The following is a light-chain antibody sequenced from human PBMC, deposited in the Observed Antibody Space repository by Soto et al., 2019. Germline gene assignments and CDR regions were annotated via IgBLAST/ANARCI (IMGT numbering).Light chain of an antibody. CDR2: GAS. CDR1: QSVRSTS. CDR3: QHYGSSRPMT. J-gene: IGKJ5*01. V-gene: IGKV3-20*01. Sequence: DIVLTQSPGTLSLSPGERATLSCRASQSVRSTSFAWYQQKPGQAPRLLIYGASSRATAIPDRFSGGGSGTDFTLTISRLEPDDFAVYYCQHYGSSRPMTFGQGTRLEIK.